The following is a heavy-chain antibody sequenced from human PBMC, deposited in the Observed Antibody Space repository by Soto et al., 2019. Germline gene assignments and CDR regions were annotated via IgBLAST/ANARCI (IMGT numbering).Heavy chain of an antibody. CDR3: ARTLIAAYYYYGMDV. CDR2: IYPGDSDT. CDR1: GYSFTSYW. Sequence: GESLKISCKGSGYSFTSYWISWVRQMPGKGLEWMGIIYPGDSDTRYSPSFQGQVTISADKSISTAYLQWSSLKASDTAMYYCARTLIAAYYYYGMDVWGQGTTVTVSS. V-gene: IGHV5-51*01. D-gene: IGHD6-6*01. J-gene: IGHJ6*02.